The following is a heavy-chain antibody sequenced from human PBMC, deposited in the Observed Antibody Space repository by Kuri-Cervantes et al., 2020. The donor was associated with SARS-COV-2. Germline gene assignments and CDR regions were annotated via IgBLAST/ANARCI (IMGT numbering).Heavy chain of an antibody. V-gene: IGHV3-7*04. CDR3: ARDPRGLWHWAFDI. CDR1: GFSFSTDW. CDR2: IKQDGSEK. J-gene: IGHJ3*02. D-gene: IGHD2-21*01. Sequence: GESLKISCAASGFSFSTDWMTWVRQAPGKGLEWVANIKQDGSEKNYVDSVKGRFTISRDNAKNSLYLQMNSLRAEDTAVYYCARDPRGLWHWAFDIWGQRTMVTVSS.